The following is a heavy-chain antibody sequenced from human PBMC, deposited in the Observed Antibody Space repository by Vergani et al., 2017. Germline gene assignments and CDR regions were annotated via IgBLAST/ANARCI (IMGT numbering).Heavy chain of an antibody. J-gene: IGHJ3*02. CDR3: AKDFCSSTSCYTPPDAFDI. Sequence: ELQLVESGGGLVQPGGSLRLSCAASGSTVSGNYMTWVRQAPGKGLEWVSHIYSGDETYYADSVKGRFTISRDNSKNTLYLQMNSLRAEDTAVYYCAKDFCSSTSCYTPPDAFDIWGQGTMVTVSS. CDR2: IYSGDET. V-gene: IGHV3-66*01. D-gene: IGHD2-2*02. CDR1: GSTVSGNY.